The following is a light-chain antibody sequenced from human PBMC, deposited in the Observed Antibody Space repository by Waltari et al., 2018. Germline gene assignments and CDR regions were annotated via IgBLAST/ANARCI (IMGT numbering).Light chain of an antibody. V-gene: IGLV4-69*01. Sequence: QLVLTQSPSASASLGASIKLTCTLSSGHSNNIIAWLQQQPEKGPRYLMKVNSDGSHSRGDGIPDRFSGSSSGAERYLTISSLQSEDEADYYCQTGGHGTWVFGGGTKLTVL. J-gene: IGLJ3*02. CDR3: QTGGHGTWV. CDR1: SGHSNNI. CDR2: VNSDGSH.